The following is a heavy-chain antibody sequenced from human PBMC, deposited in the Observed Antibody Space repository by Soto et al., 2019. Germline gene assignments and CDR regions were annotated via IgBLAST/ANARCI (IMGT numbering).Heavy chain of an antibody. Sequence: QVQLQESGPGLVKPSETLSLTCSVSGGSISRYYWSWIRQTAGKRLEWIGRMYHTGTTDYNPSLKPRLSMSVDTSKNQFSLRLSSVTAADTALYYCARDVGYTGYEQGNPFDLWGQGTMVTVSS. CDR3: ARDVGYTGYEQGNPFDL. CDR2: MYHTGTT. CDR1: GGSISRYY. D-gene: IGHD5-12*01. J-gene: IGHJ3*01. V-gene: IGHV4-4*07.